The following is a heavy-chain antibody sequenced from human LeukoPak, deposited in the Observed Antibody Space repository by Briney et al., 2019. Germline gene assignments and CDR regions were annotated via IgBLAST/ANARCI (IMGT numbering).Heavy chain of an antibody. J-gene: IGHJ4*02. Sequence: PGGSLRLSCAASGFTFSSYAMHWVRQAPGKGLEGVAVISYDVSNKYYADSVKGRFTISRDNSKNTLYLQMNSLRAEDTAVYYCARDWVAYCSGGSCYSGFDYWGQGTLVTVSS. CDR3: ARDWVAYCSGGSCYSGFDY. CDR2: ISYDVSNK. V-gene: IGHV3-30*04. CDR1: GFTFSSYA. D-gene: IGHD2-15*01.